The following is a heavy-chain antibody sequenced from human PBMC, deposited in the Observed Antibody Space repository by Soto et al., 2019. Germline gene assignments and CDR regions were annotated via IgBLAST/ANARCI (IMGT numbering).Heavy chain of an antibody. V-gene: IGHV4-59*12. CDR2: IYYSGST. J-gene: IGHJ5*02. Sequence: SETLSLTCTVSGGSISSYYWSWIRQPPGKGLEWIGYIYYSGSTNYNPSLKSRVTISLDKSKNQFSLKWNSATAADTAVYFCERVTLARGGHSWFDPWGQGTLVNVSS. CDR1: GGSISSYY. CDR3: ERVTLARGGHSWFDP. D-gene: IGHD3-10*01.